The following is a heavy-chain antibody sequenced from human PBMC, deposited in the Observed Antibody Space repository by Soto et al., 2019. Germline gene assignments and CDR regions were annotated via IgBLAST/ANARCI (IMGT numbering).Heavy chain of an antibody. CDR3: VRATVGVDY. V-gene: IGHV4-30-2*01. CDR1: GGSISSGGYS. D-gene: IGHD4-4*01. J-gene: IGHJ4*02. Sequence: QLQLQESGSGLVKPSQTLSLTCAVSGGSISSGGYSWSWIRQPPGKGLEWIGYIYHSGSTYYNPSLKSRLTISVDRSNNQFSLKLSSVTAADTAVYDCVRATVGVDYWGQGTLVTVSS. CDR2: IYHSGST.